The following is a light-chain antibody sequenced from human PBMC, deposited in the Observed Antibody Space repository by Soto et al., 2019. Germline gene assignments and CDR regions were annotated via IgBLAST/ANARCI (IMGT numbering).Light chain of an antibody. CDR2: SAS. CDR1: PGISTF. CDR3: QQLNSYPFT. V-gene: IGKV1-9*01. J-gene: IGKJ3*01. Sequence: DIQLTQSPSIVSASVGDRVTITCRASPGISTFLAWYRHKPGKAPDLLFFSASTLETGVPSRFSGSGSETEFTLTISSLQPEDSATYYCQQLNSYPFTFGPGNKVDIK.